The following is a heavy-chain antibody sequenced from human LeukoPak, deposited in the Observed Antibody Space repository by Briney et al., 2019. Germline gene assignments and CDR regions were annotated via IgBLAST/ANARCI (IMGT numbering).Heavy chain of an antibody. CDR1: GGSLSSYY. Sequence: PSETLSLTCTVSGGSLSSYYWSWIRQPAGKGLEWIGRIYTSGSTNYNPSLKSRVTMSVDTSKNQFSLKVSSVTAADTAVYYCARDRGYSSSWYYYYYMDGWGKGTTVTVSS. V-gene: IGHV4-4*07. CDR2: IYTSGST. CDR3: ARDRGYSSSWYYYYYMDG. D-gene: IGHD6-13*01. J-gene: IGHJ6*03.